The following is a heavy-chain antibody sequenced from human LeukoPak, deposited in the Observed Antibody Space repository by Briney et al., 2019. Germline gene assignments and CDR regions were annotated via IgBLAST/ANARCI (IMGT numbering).Heavy chain of an antibody. CDR2: INSDGSST. Sequence: GGSLRLSCAASGFTVSSNYMSWVRQAPGKGLVWVSRINSDGSSTSYADSVKGRFTISRDNGKNTLDLQMNSLRAEDTAVYYCARDGILGSHDSWGQGTLVTVSS. CDR1: GFTVSSNY. CDR3: ARDGILGSHDS. V-gene: IGHV3-74*01. J-gene: IGHJ4*02. D-gene: IGHD3-3*02.